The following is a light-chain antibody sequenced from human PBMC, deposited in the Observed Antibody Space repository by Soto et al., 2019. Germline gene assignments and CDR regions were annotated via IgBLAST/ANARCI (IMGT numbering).Light chain of an antibody. CDR2: GAS. CDR3: QQYGSSPPCT. Sequence: EIVLTQSPGTLSLSPGERATLSCRASQSVSSSYLAWYQQKPGQAPRLLIYGASSRATGIPDRFSGSGSGTDFILTISRLEPDDFAAYYCQQYGSSPPCTFGQGTKLEIK. V-gene: IGKV3-20*01. J-gene: IGKJ2*02. CDR1: QSVSSSY.